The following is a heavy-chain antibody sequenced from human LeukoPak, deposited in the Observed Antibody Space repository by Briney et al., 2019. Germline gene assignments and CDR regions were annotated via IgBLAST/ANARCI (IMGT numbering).Heavy chain of an antibody. CDR1: GGSISNNY. Sequence: SETLSLTCTVSGGSISNNYWSWFQQPPGKGLEWIGYIYYSGSTNYNPSLKSRVTISVDTSKNQFSLKLSSVTAADTAVYYCARGLRYGDYVFSWYFDLWGRGTLVTVSS. V-gene: IGHV4-59*01. J-gene: IGHJ2*01. CDR3: ARGLRYGDYVFSWYFDL. CDR2: IYYSGST. D-gene: IGHD4-17*01.